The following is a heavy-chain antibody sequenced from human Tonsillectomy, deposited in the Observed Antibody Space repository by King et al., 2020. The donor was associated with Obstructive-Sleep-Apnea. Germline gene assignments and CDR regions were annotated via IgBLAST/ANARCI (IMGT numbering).Heavy chain of an antibody. Sequence: VQLVESGGGVVQPGRSLRLSCAASGFTFSSYGMHWVRQAPGKGLEWVAVISYDGSNKYYADSVKGRFTISKDNSKNTLCVQMNSLRAEDTAVYYCAKAHSVSAADTHPHRYWYYYYYGMDVWGQGTTVTVSS. J-gene: IGHJ6*02. D-gene: IGHD6-13*01. V-gene: IGHV3-30*18. CDR2: ISYDGSNK. CDR3: AKAHSVSAADTHPHRYWYYYYYGMDV. CDR1: GFTFSSYG.